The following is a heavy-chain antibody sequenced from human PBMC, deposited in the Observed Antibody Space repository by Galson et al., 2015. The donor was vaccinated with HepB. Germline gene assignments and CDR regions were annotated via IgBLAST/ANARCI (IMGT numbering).Heavy chain of an antibody. CDR3: ARDPKYSGSYLGHFEY. Sequence: SVKVSCKASGYTFTSYGISWVRQAPGQGLEWMGWISAYMGNTNFAQNFQGGVTMTTDISTSTAYMELRSLRSDDTAVYYCARDPKYSGSYLGHFEYWGQGTLVTVSS. D-gene: IGHD1-26*01. CDR1: GYTFTSYG. V-gene: IGHV1-18*04. J-gene: IGHJ4*02. CDR2: ISAYMGNT.